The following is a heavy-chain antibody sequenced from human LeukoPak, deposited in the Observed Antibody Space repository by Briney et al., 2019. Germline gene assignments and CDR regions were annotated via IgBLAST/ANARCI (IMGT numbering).Heavy chain of an antibody. D-gene: IGHD2-2*01. Sequence: PSETLSLTCAVYGGSFSGYYWSWIRQPPGKGLEWIGEINHSGSTNYNPSLKSRVTISVDTSKNQFSLKLRSVTAADTAVYYCAGQYCSSTSCHVEYWGQGTLVTVSS. CDR2: INHSGST. V-gene: IGHV4-34*01. J-gene: IGHJ4*02. CDR1: GGSFSGYY. CDR3: AGQYCSSTSCHVEY.